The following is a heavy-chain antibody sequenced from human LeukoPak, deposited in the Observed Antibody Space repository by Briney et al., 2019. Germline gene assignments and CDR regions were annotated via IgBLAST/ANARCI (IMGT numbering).Heavy chain of an antibody. Sequence: SETLSLTCTVSGGSISSYYWSWIRQPPGKGLEWIGYIYYSGSTNYNPSLKSRVTISIDTSKNQFSLKLSSVTAADTAVYYCARAGGYSYGHPFVYWGQGTLVTVSS. V-gene: IGHV4-59*01. CDR1: GGSISSYY. CDR3: ARAGGYSYGHPFVY. CDR2: IYYSGST. J-gene: IGHJ4*02. D-gene: IGHD5-18*01.